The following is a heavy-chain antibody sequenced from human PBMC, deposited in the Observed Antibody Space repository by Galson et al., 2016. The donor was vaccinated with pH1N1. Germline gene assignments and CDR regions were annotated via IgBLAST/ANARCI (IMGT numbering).Heavy chain of an antibody. D-gene: IGHD1-26*01. Sequence: SVKVSCKASGYTFTRYYFHWVRQAPGQGLERMGVIDPSDGGTTYAQKFQARVTMTRDTSTSTVYVEVYSLKSEDTAVYYCTRDLGRLRDYWGQGTLVTVSS. CDR2: IDPSDGGT. CDR1: GYTFTRYY. CDR3: TRDLGRLRDY. V-gene: IGHV1-46*03. J-gene: IGHJ4*02.